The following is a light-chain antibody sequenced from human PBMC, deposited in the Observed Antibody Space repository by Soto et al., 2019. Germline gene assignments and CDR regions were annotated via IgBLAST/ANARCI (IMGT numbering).Light chain of an antibody. V-gene: IGKV3-20*01. CDR3: QQYGSSPT. CDR1: QSVSSSY. Sequence: EIVLTQSPGTLSLSPGERATLSCRASQSVSSSYLAWYQQKPGQAPRLLIYGASSRATGIPDRFSGSGSGTDFTLTISRLEPEDFAVDYCQQYGSSPTFGPGTKVDIK. J-gene: IGKJ3*01. CDR2: GAS.